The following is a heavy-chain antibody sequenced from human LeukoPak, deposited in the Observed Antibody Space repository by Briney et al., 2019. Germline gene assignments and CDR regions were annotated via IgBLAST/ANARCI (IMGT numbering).Heavy chain of an antibody. D-gene: IGHD3-16*01. Sequence: PGGSLRLSCATSGFTFSSNWMSWVRHVPGRGLDWVANIKPDGSAEYYAASVKGRFTVSRDNAKNSVYLQMNSLKDEDTALYYCSKEVSRGGFLYSYDVALDIWGQGTMVTVSS. V-gene: IGHV3-7*03. J-gene: IGHJ3*02. CDR2: IKPDGSAE. CDR1: GFTFSSNW. CDR3: SKEVSRGGFLYSYDVALDI.